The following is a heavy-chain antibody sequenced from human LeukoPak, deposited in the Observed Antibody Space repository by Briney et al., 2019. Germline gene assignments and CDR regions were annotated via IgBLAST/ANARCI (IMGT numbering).Heavy chain of an antibody. Sequence: GGSLRLSCAASGFTFSNYAMSWVRQAPGRGLEWVSAITGSGDSTYYADSVKGRFTISRDNSKSTLYLQMNSLRAEGTALYYCAEAHCGSSICSRFDYWRQGTLVTVSS. J-gene: IGHJ4*02. V-gene: IGHV3-23*01. CDR2: ITGSGDST. CDR1: GFTFSNYA. CDR3: AEAHCGSSICSRFDY. D-gene: IGHD2-2*01.